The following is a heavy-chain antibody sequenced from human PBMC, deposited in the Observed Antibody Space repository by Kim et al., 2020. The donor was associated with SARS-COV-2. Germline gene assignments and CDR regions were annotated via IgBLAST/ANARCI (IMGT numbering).Heavy chain of an antibody. CDR2: IKRDGGVK. J-gene: IGHJ1*01. Sequence: GGSLRLSCAASGFSFSSYWMNWVRQAPGKGLEWVTSIKRDGGVKNYAESAKGRFTVSRDNVQSSAYLQMDSLRVEDTAMYYCAGGVGWRIEHWGQGTRFTV. CDR3: AGGVGWRIEH. D-gene: IGHD6-19*01. CDR1: GFSFSSYW. V-gene: IGHV3-7*05.